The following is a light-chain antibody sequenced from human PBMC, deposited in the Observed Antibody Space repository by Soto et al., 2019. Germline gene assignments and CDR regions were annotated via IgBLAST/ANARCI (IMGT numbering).Light chain of an antibody. V-gene: IGLV2-11*01. CDR2: DVS. Sequence: HSVLTQPRSVSGSPGQSVTISCTGTSSDIGSYNFVSWYQQHPGKAPKLTIYDVSKRPSGVPDRFSGSKSGNTASLTISGLQAEDEADYYCCSYAGTYTIFGGGTKLTVL. CDR3: CSYAGTYTI. CDR1: SSDIGSYNF. J-gene: IGLJ2*01.